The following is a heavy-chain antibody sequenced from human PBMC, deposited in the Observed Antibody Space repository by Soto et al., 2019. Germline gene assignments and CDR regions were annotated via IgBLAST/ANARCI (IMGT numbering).Heavy chain of an antibody. Sequence: SETLSLTCAVYGGSFSGYYWSWIRQPPGKGLEWIGEINHSGSTNYNPSLKSRVTISVDTSKNQFSLKLSSVTAADTAVYYCARRKLRYSSSAYFDYWGQGTLVTVSS. CDR2: INHSGST. CDR3: ARRKLRYSSSAYFDY. J-gene: IGHJ4*02. V-gene: IGHV4-34*01. D-gene: IGHD6-6*01. CDR1: GGSFSGYY.